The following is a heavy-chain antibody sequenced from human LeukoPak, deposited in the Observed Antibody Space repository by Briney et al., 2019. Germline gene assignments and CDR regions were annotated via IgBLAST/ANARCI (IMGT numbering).Heavy chain of an antibody. D-gene: IGHD3-16*01. CDR2: IYYSGST. J-gene: IGHJ4*02. Sequence: PSETLSLTCTVTGASISSYYWSWIRQPPGKGLEWIGYIYYSGSTNYNPSLKSRVTISEDTSKNHFSLKLSSVTAADTAVYYCARGRSASGYFHFWGQGTLVTVSS. V-gene: IGHV4-59*01. CDR3: ARGRSASGYFHF. CDR1: GASISSYY.